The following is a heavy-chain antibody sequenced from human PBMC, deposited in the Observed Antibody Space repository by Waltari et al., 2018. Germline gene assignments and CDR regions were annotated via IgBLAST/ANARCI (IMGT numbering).Heavy chain of an antibody. CDR1: GYSFPNDA. CDR3: ARGGIVGEKTIVDY. CDR2: STTNRGSP. Sequence: QVQLVQSGSQFKQPGTSVRVSCKASGYSFPNDAMNWVRQAPGQGLGWMGWSTTNRGSPTYAHHCTGRFVFSFDTSVNTTFRQISGLRAEDTAVYFCARGGIVGEKTIVDYWGQGTLVTVS. V-gene: IGHV7-4-1*02. D-gene: IGHD1-26*01. J-gene: IGHJ4*02.